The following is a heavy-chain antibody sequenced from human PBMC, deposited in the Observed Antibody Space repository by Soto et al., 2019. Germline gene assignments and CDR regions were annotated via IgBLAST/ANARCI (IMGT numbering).Heavy chain of an antibody. V-gene: IGHV5-51*01. CDR2: IYPGDSDT. J-gene: IGHJ4*02. CDR3: ALHNSGWDIGY. CDR1: GYSFSRYW. D-gene: IGHD6-19*01. Sequence: GESPKIFCQGPGYSFSRYWIGWVRQMPGKGLEWRGVIYPGDSDTRYSPSFQGRVTISADKSINTPYLQWTSLRTSDNAIYYCALHNSGWDIGYWGQGTLVTVSS.